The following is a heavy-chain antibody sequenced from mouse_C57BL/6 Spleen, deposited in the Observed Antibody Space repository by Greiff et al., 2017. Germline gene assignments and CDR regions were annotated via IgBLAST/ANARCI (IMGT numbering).Heavy chain of an antibody. J-gene: IGHJ2*01. CDR1: GYTFTDYY. CDR2: INPNNGGT. V-gene: IGHV1-26*01. CDR3: FYYDYDVEYYFDY. D-gene: IGHD2-4*01. Sequence: EVQLQQSGPELVKPGASVKISCKASGYTFTDYYMNWVKQSHGKSLEWIGDINPNNGGTSYNQKFKGKATLTVDKSSSTAYMELRSLTSEDSAVYYCFYYDYDVEYYFDYWGQGTTLTVSS.